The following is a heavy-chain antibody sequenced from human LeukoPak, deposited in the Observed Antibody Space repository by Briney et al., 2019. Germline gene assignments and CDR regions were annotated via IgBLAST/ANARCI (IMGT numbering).Heavy chain of an antibody. CDR2: SSAYNGRT. CDR1: GYTFTNYG. V-gene: IGHV1-18*01. D-gene: IGHD3-16*02. Sequence: ASVKVSCKASGYTFTNYGISWVRQAPGQGLEWMGWSSAYNGRTNYAQKVQGRVTMTTDTYTSTAYMELRSLTSDDTAMYYCARGLLTFGGVIGGPQALEYFQHWGQGTLVTVSS. J-gene: IGHJ1*01. CDR3: ARGLLTFGGVIGGPQALEYFQH.